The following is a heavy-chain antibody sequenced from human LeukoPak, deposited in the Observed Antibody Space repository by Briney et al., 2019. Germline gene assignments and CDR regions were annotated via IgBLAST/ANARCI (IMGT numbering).Heavy chain of an antibody. V-gene: IGHV4-30-4*08. D-gene: IGHD4-11*01. J-gene: IGHJ3*02. CDR2: IYYSGNT. Sequence: SQTLSLTCTVSGGSIISGDYHWTWIRQPPGKGLEWIGYIYYSGNTYYNPSLKSRVTISVDTSKNQFSLKLSSVTAADTAVYYCARGTAVKEAFDTWGQGTMVTVSS. CDR1: GGSIISGDYH. CDR3: ARGTAVKEAFDT.